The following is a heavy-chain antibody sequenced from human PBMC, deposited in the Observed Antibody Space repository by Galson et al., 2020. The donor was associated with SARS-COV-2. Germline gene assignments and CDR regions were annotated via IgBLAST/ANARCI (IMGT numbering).Heavy chain of an antibody. CDR2: MYANGNA. J-gene: IGHJ4*02. Sequence: SETLSLTCTVLGDSFSTYYWSWIRQPAGKGLEWIGRMYANGNANYNPSLQSRVTMSVDTSRNQFSLKLSSVSAADTAVYYCASTAVAYYFHYWGQGTQVTVSS. CDR1: GDSFSTYY. V-gene: IGHV4-4*07. D-gene: IGHD2-21*02. CDR3: ASTAVAYYFHY.